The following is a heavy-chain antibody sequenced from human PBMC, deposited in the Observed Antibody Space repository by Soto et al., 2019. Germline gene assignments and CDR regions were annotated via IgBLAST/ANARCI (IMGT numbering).Heavy chain of an antibody. D-gene: IGHD3-22*01. CDR1: GFTFSSYW. CDR2: INSDGSST. CDR3: ARLYYYYDSSHAFDI. V-gene: IGHV3-74*01. J-gene: IGHJ3*02. Sequence: GGSLRLSCAASGFTFSSYWMHWVRQAPGKGLVWVSRINSDGSSTSYADSVKGRFTISRDNAKNTLYLQMNSLRAEDTAVYYCARLYYYYDSSHAFDIWGQGTMVTVSS.